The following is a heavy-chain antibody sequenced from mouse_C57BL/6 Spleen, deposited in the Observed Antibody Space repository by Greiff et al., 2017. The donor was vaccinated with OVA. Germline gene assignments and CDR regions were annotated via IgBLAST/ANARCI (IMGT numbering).Heavy chain of an antibody. CDR2: IYPGSGST. D-gene: IGHD1-1*01. J-gene: IGHJ2*01. CDR3: ARSGYGSRVHYCDY. Sequence: QVQLQQPGAELVKPGASVKMSCKASGYTFTSYWITWVKQRPGQGLEWIGDIYPGSGSTNYNEKFKSKATLTVDTSSSTAYMQLSSLTSEDSAVYYCARSGYGSRVHYCDYWGQGTTLIVSS. V-gene: IGHV1-55*01. CDR1: GYTFTSYW.